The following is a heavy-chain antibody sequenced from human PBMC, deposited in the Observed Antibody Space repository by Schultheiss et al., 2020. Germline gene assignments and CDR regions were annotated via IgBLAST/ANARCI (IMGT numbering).Heavy chain of an antibody. CDR2: IYYSGST. V-gene: IGHV4-59*08. CDR1: GGSINTYY. D-gene: IGHD7-27*01. J-gene: IGHJ2*01. Sequence: SETLSLTCTVSGGSINTYYWTWIRQPPGKGLEWIGYIYYSGSTYYNPSLKSRVTISVDTSKNQFSLKLSSVTAADTAVYYCARHYPKLGISLWGRGTLVTVS. CDR3: ARHYPKLGISL.